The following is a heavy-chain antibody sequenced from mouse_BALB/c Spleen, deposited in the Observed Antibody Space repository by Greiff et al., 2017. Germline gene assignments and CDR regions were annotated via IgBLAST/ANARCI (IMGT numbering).Heavy chain of an antibody. D-gene: IGHD4-1*01. CDR1: GYTFTSYT. CDR3: ARPNWDENAMDY. CDR2: INPSSGYT. Sequence: QVQLPQSGAELARPGASVKMSCKASGYTFTSYTMHWVKQRPGQGLEWIGYINPSSGYTNYNQKFKDKATLTADKSSSTAYMQLSSLTSEDSAVYYCARPNWDENAMDYWGQGTSVTVSS. V-gene: IGHV1-4*01. J-gene: IGHJ4*01.